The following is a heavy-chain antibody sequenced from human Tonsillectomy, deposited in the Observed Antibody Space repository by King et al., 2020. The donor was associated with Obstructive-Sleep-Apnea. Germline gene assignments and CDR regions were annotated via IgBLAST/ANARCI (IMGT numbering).Heavy chain of an antibody. V-gene: IGHV4-34*01. CDR2: INHSGST. CDR1: GGSFSDYY. CDR3: ARGSGAAAVNWFDP. D-gene: IGHD6-13*01. Sequence: VQLQQWGAGLLKPSETLSLTCAVFGGSFSDYYWSWIRQPPGKGLEWIGEINHSGSTNYNPSLKRRVTISVDTSNNQFSRKLTSVTAADTAMYYWARGSGAAAVNWFDPWGQGTLVTVSS. J-gene: IGHJ5*02.